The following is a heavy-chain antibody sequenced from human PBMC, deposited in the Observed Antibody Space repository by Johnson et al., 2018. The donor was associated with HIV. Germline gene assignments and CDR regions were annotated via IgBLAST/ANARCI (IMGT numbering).Heavy chain of an antibody. CDR2: IYSGGST. D-gene: IGHD3-16*01. CDR3: ASLGLDLLVKAPLSVVFDAFDI. V-gene: IGHV3-66*02. Sequence: VQLVESGGGLVQPGGSLRLSCAASGFTVSSNYMSWVRQAPGKGLEWVSVIYSGGSTYYAASVKGRFTISRDNSKNTLYLQMNSLIAEDTAVYYCASLGLDLLVKAPLSVVFDAFDIWGQGTMVTVSS. CDR1: GFTVSSNY. J-gene: IGHJ3*02.